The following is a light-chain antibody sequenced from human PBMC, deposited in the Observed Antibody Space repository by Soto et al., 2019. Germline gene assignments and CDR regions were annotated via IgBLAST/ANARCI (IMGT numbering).Light chain of an antibody. CDR3: QQNNNWPPIT. V-gene: IGKV3-15*01. Sequence: EIVMTQSPATLSVSPGERATLSCRASQSVSKSLAWYQQKSGQAPRLLIFGASTRATGIPARFSGSGSETEFTLTISSLQSEDFAVYYCQQNNNWPPITFGQGTRLEIK. CDR2: GAS. CDR1: QSVSKS. J-gene: IGKJ5*01.